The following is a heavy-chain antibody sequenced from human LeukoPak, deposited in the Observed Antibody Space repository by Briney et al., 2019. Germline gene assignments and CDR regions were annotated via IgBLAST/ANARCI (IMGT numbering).Heavy chain of an antibody. CDR2: IYYSGST. D-gene: IGHD5/OR15-5a*01. V-gene: IGHV4-39*01. Sequence: SETLSLTCTVSGGSISSSSYYWGWIRQPPGKGLEWIGSIYYSGSTYYNPSLKSRVTISVDTSKNQFSLKLSSVTAADTAVYYCASYSVGWRYYFDYWGQGTLVTVSS. CDR1: GGSISSSSYY. J-gene: IGHJ4*02. CDR3: ASYSVGWRYYFDY.